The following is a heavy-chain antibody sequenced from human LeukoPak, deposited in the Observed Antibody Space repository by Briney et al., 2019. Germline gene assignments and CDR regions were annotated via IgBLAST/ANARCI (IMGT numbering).Heavy chain of an antibody. CDR2: IYTSGSA. J-gene: IGHJ4*02. CDR1: GGSIGSYY. D-gene: IGHD7-27*01. V-gene: IGHV4-4*07. CDR3: ARGPSWGSAYFDY. Sequence: PSETLSLTCTVSGGSIGSYYWSWIRQPAGKGLEWIGRIYTSGSANYNPSLKSRVTVSVDTSKNQISLNLTSVTAADTAVYYCARGPSWGSAYFDYWGQGTLVTVSS.